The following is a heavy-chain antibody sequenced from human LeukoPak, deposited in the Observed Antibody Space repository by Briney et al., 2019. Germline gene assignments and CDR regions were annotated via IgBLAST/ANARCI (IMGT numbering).Heavy chain of an antibody. CDR2: IYHSGST. Sequence: SGTLSLTCAVSGGSISSSNWWSWVRQPPGKGLEWIGEIYHSGSTNYNPSLKSRVTISVDTSKNQFSLKLTSVTAADTAVYYCARDGGYTSHDYWGQGTLVTVSS. J-gene: IGHJ4*02. V-gene: IGHV4-4*02. CDR3: ARDGGYTSHDY. CDR1: GGSISSSNW. D-gene: IGHD6-19*01.